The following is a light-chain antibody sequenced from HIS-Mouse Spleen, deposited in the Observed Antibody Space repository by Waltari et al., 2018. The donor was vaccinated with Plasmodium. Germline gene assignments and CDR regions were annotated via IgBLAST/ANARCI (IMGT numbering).Light chain of an antibody. CDR2: EDS. V-gene: IGLV3-10*01. Sequence: SYHLTHPPSVSVSPGHTARLTCSGAALPTKYAYWYQKKSGQAHVLVIYEDSKRPPGIPGIFCGSSSGTMATLTISGAQVEDEADYYCYSTDSSGNHRVFGGGTKLTVL. CDR1: ALPTKY. J-gene: IGLJ3*02. CDR3: YSTDSSGNHRV.